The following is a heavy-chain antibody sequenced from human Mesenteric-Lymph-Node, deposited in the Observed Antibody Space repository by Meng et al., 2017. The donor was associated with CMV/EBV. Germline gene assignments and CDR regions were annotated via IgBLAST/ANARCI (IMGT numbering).Heavy chain of an antibody. D-gene: IGHD4-23*01. J-gene: IGHJ5*02. CDR2: MNPNNDNT. V-gene: IGHV1-8*01. CDR1: GNTFTGYD. Sequence: SCKASGNTFTGYDINWVRQATGQGLEWMGWMNPNNDNTGYAQKFEGRITMTRDTSTNTVYMELSGLRSDDTAVYYCARERGDYGGSWGQGTLVTVSS. CDR3: ARERGDYGGS.